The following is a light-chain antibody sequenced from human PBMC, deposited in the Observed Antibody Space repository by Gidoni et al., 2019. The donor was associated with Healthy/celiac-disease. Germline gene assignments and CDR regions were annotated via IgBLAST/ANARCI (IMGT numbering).Light chain of an antibody. CDR3: QQYNSYPWT. CDR2: KAS. J-gene: IGKJ1*01. Sequence: DIQITQSPSTLSASVGDRVTITCRASQSSSSWLAWYQQKPGKAPKLLLYKASSLESGVPSRFSGSGSGTEFTLTISSLQHDDFATYYCQQYNSYPWTFGQGTKVEIK. CDR1: QSSSSW. V-gene: IGKV1-5*03.